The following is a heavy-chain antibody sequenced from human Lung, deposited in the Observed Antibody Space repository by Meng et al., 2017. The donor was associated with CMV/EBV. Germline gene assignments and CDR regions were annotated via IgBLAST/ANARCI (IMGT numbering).Heavy chain of an antibody. CDR2: IWYDGSNK. J-gene: IGHJ6*02. CDR1: GLTISHSG. CDR3: AKDQYYFWGIEIPRAGIDV. Sequence: SLILSCAASGLTISHSGMHWVRPTAGKGLEWVAGIWYDGSNKYYGDSVKGQFTISRDKSKNTQYLQMNSLRADDTAVDYCAKDQYYFWGIEIPRAGIDVWGQGTTVTGSS. D-gene: IGHD3-16*01. V-gene: IGHV3-33*03.